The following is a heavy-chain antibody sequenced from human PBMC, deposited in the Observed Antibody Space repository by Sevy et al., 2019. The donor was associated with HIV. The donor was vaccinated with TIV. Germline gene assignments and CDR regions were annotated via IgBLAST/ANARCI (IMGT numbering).Heavy chain of an antibody. J-gene: IGHJ4*02. V-gene: IGHV3-72*01. Sequence: GSLRLSCAASGFTFSDHYMEWVRQAPGKRLEWVGRTRNKADSYTTEYAASVKGRFTISRDDSKNSLYLQMNSLKTEDTAVYYCATHAGIAAAGRVFDYWGQGSLVTVSS. CDR1: GFTFSDHY. CDR2: TRNKADSYTT. CDR3: ATHAGIAAAGRVFDY. D-gene: IGHD6-13*01.